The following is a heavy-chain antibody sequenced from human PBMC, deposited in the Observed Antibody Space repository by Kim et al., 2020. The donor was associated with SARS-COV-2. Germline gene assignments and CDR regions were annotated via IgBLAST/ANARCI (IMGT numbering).Heavy chain of an antibody. D-gene: IGHD2-15*01. V-gene: IGHV4-31*02. J-gene: IGHJ4*02. CDR3: ARVNIVVVVAARYFDY. Sequence: PSLKSRVTISVDTSKNQFSLKLSSVTVADTAVYYCARVNIVVVVAARYFDYWGQGTLVTVSS.